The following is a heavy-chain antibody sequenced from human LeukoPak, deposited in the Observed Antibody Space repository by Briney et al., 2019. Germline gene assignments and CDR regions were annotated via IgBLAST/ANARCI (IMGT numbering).Heavy chain of an antibody. Sequence: SETLSLTCTVSGGSISSSSYYWGWIRQPPGKGLEWIGSIYYSGSTYYNPSPKSRVTISVDTSKNQFSLKLSSVTAADTAVYYCASWLGYCSGGSCYSFPDYWGQGTLVTVSS. D-gene: IGHD2-15*01. CDR1: GGSISSSSYY. CDR3: ASWLGYCSGGSCYSFPDY. J-gene: IGHJ4*02. V-gene: IGHV4-39*01. CDR2: IYYSGST.